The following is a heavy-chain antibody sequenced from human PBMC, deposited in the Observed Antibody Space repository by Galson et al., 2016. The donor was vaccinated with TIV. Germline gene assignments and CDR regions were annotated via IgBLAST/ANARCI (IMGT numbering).Heavy chain of an antibody. CDR3: ARVPPDSRGGSGMAV. V-gene: IGHV1-69*04. Sequence: SVKVSCKASGDTYSSYAISWVRQAPGQGLEWMGRIIPILGVTNHAQNFQGRVTITADKSTSTVYMDLSKLRSEDSAVYFCARVPPDSRGGSGMAVWGQGTTVTVSS. J-gene: IGHJ6*02. CDR1: GDTYSSYA. D-gene: IGHD3-16*01. CDR2: IIPILGVT.